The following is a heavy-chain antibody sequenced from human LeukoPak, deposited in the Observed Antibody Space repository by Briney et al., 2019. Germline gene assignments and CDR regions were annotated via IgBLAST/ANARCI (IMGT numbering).Heavy chain of an antibody. CDR3: AKDRGTTNYYYYMDV. J-gene: IGHJ6*03. V-gene: IGHV3-33*06. CDR1: GFTFSSYG. CDR2: IWYDGSNK. Sequence: GGSLRLSCAASGFTFSSYGMHWVRQASVKGLEWVAVIWYDGSNKYYADSVKGRFAISRDNSKNTLYLQMNSLRAEDTAVYYCAKDRGTTNYYYYMDVWGKGTTVTVSS. D-gene: IGHD4-17*01.